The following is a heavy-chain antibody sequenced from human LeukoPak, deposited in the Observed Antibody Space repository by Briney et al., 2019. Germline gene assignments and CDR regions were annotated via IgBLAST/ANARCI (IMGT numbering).Heavy chain of an antibody. Sequence: ASVKVSCKASKYTFTDYYIHWVRQAPGQGLEWMGWINPNSGGTNSAQKFQGRVTMTRDTSISTAYMELSRLRVDDTAVYYCAKERIRAWFEFGYGLDVWGQGTTVTVSS. V-gene: IGHV1-2*02. CDR1: KYTFTDYY. CDR3: AKERIRAWFEFGYGLDV. D-gene: IGHD2/OR15-2a*01. J-gene: IGHJ6*02. CDR2: INPNSGGT.